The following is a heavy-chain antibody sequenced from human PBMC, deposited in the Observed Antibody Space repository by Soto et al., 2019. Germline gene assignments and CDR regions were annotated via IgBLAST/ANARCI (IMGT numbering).Heavy chain of an antibody. J-gene: IGHJ3*02. CDR1: GYIFTTYG. V-gene: IGHV1-18*01. CDR3: ARATRFDAFDI. Sequence: QDQLVQSGGEVKKPGASVKVSCKASGYIFTTYGIGWVRQAPGQGLEWMGWISAYNGNTDYAQKIQDRVTMTTDPSTSTAYLELRSLRSDDTAVYYCARATRFDAFDIWGQGTMVTVSS. CDR2: ISAYNGNT.